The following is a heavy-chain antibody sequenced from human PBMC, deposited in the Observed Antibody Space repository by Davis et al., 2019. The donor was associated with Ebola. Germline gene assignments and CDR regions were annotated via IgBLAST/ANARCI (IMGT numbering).Heavy chain of an antibody. D-gene: IGHD5-24*01. CDR3: ARGLARDGYTGQGY. CDR1: AYTFTSFG. J-gene: IGHJ4*02. V-gene: IGHV1-69*10. Sequence: SVKVSCKAFAYTFTSFGISWVRQAPGQGLEWLGGIIPFLGIPNYAQKFQGRVTITADTSTSTAYMELSSLRSEDTAVYYCARGLARDGYTGQGYWGQGTLVTVSS. CDR2: IIPFLGIP.